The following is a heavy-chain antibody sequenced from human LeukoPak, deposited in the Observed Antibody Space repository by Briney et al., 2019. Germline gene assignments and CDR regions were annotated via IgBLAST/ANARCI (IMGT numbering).Heavy chain of an antibody. V-gene: IGHV1-24*01. CDR3: ATDRRYCSSTSCPRWDV. D-gene: IGHD2-2*01. CDR2: FDPEDGET. CDR1: GYTLTELS. Sequence: GASVKVSCKVSGYTLTELSMHWVRQAPGKGLEWMGGFDPEDGETIYAQKFQGRVTMTEDTSADTAYMELSSLRSEDTAVYYCATDRRYCSSTSCPRWDVWGKGTTVTVSS. J-gene: IGHJ6*04.